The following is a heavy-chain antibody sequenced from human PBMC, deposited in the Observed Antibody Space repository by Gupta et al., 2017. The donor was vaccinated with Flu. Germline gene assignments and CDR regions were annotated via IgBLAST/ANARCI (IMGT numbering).Heavy chain of an antibody. CDR1: GFTFSSYE. D-gene: IGHD3-9*01. V-gene: IGHV3-48*03. CDR3: ATYYDILTGSYSTGY. Sequence: EVQLVESGGGLVQPGGSLKLSCAASGFTFSSYEMNWVRQAPGKGLEWVSYISSSGSTIYYADSVKGRFTISRDNAKNSLYLQMNSLRAEDTAVYYCATYYDILTGSYSTGYWGQGTLVTVSS. CDR2: ISSSGSTI. J-gene: IGHJ4*02.